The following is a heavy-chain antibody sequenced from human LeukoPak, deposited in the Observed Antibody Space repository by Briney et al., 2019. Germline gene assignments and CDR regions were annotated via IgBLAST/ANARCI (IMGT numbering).Heavy chain of an antibody. J-gene: IGHJ4*02. D-gene: IGHD3-10*01. V-gene: IGHV6-1*01. CDR1: GDSVSSNSAA. CDR3: ASQYGSRQFDS. CDR2: TYYRSKWYS. Sequence: SQTLSLTCAISGDSVSSNSAAWNWIRQSTWRGLEWLGRTYYRSKWYSDSAVSVKSRITINPDTSKNQFSLQLNSVTPEDTAVYYCASQYGSRQFDSWGQGTLVTVSS.